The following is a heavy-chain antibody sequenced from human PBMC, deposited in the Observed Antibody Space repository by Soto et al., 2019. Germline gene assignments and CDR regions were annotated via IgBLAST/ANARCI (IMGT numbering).Heavy chain of an antibody. D-gene: IGHD3-10*01. CDR1: GFTYNNYA. J-gene: IGHJ6*02. V-gene: IGHV3-23*01. CDR3: AKDYYPGPGSDYGDDYGMDV. Sequence: GGSLRLSCAASGFTYNNYAMTWVRQAPGKGLECVSAISGSGGSTYYADSERGRFTISRDNSKNTLYLQINSLRAEDTAIYYCAKDYYPGPGSDYGDDYGMDVWGQGTKVTVS. CDR2: ISGSGGST.